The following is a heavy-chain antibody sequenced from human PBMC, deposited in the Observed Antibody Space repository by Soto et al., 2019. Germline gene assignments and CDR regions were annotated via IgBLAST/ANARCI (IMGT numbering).Heavy chain of an antibody. J-gene: IGHJ6*02. CDR1: GYTLTELS. V-gene: IGHV1-24*01. D-gene: IGHD6-19*01. CDR2: FDPEDGET. CDR3: ANLGLAVAGTIHYYYGMDV. Sequence: VASVKVSCKVSGYTLTELSMHWVRQAPGKGLEWMGGFDPEDGETIYAQKFQGRVTMTEDTSTDTAYMELSSLRSEDTAVYYCANLGLAVAGTIHYYYGMDVWGQGTTVTVSS.